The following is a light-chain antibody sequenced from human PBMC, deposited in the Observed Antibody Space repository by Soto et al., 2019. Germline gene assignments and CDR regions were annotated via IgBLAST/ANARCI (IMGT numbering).Light chain of an antibody. CDR1: SSDVGAYDF. CDR3: SSYTTSSTRV. CDR2: EVS. Sequence: QSALAQPASVSGSPGQSITISCTGTSSDVGAYDFVSWYQQHPDKAPKLMIYEVSNRPSGVSYRFSGSKSVNTATLTISGLQAEDEADYYCSSYTTSSTRVFGTGTKLTVI. J-gene: IGLJ1*01. V-gene: IGLV2-14*03.